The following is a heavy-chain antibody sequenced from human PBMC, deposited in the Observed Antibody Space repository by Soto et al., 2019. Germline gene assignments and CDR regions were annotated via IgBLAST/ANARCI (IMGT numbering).Heavy chain of an antibody. V-gene: IGHV4-59*01. J-gene: IGHJ5*02. Sequence: PSETLSLTCTASGGSISSYYWSWIRQPPGKGLEWIGYIYYSGSTNYNPSLKSRVTISVDTSKNQFSLKLSSVTAADTAVYYCARVVAVPAAFNWFDPWRQGTLVTVSS. D-gene: IGHD2-2*01. CDR2: IYYSGST. CDR1: GGSISSYY. CDR3: ARVVAVPAAFNWFDP.